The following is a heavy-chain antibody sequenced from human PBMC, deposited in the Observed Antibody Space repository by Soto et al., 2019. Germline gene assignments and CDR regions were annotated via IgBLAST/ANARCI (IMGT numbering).Heavy chain of an antibody. Sequence: QITLKESGPTLVKPTQTLTLTCTLSGFSLSTSGVGVGWIRQPPGKALEWLALTYWDDDKRYSPSLQSRLTIAKDTPKTQVVLTMTNTDPVDTASYYCAHSYGDDVNPWYFDLWGRGTLVTVSS. CDR3: AHSYGDDVNPWYFDL. D-gene: IGHD4-17*01. V-gene: IGHV2-5*02. J-gene: IGHJ2*01. CDR2: TYWDDDK. CDR1: GFSLSTSGVG.